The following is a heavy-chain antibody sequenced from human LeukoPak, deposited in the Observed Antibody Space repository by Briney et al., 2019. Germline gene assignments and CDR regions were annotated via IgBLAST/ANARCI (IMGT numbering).Heavy chain of an antibody. V-gene: IGHV3-30*02. CDR2: IRYDGSNK. Sequence: GGSLRLSCAASGFTFSSYGMHWVRQAPGKGLEWVAFIRYDGSNKYYADSVKGRFTISRDNSKNTLYLQMNSLRAEDTAVYYCANALRIAAAGLSGPGGSFDYWGQGTLVTVSS. D-gene: IGHD6-13*01. CDR1: GFTFSSYG. CDR3: ANALRIAAAGLSGPGGSFDY. J-gene: IGHJ4*02.